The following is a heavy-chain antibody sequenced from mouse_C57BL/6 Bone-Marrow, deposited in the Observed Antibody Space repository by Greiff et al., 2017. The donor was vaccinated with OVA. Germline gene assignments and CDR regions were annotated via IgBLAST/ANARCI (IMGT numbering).Heavy chain of an antibody. Sequence: VKLQQPGAELVKPGASVKLSCKASGYTFTSYWMHWVKQRPGRGLEWIGRIDPNSGGTKYNEKFKSKATLTVDKPSSTAYMQLSSLTSEDSAVYYCARSGRWLLPDWYFDVWGTGTTVTVSS. J-gene: IGHJ1*03. D-gene: IGHD2-3*01. V-gene: IGHV1-72*01. CDR3: ARSGRWLLPDWYFDV. CDR1: GYTFTSYW. CDR2: IDPNSGGT.